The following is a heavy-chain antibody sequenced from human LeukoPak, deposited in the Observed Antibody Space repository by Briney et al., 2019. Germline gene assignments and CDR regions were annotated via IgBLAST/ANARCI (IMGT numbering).Heavy chain of an antibody. V-gene: IGHV4-34*01. CDR3: ARGPISTLDY. D-gene: IGHD2-21*01. Sequence: SETLSLTCPVYGGSFSGYYWSWIRQPPGKGLEWIGEINHSGSTNYNPSLKSRVTISVDTSKNQFSLKLSSVTAADTAVYYCARGPISTLDYWGQGTLVTVSS. CDR2: INHSGST. J-gene: IGHJ4*02. CDR1: GGSFSGYY.